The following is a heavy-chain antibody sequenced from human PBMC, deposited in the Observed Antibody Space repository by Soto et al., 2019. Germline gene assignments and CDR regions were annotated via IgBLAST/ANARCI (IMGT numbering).Heavy chain of an antibody. D-gene: IGHD6-13*01. CDR2: IRAHNGNT. CDR1: GYTFTGYG. Sequence: QVQLVQSGAEVKKPGASVKVAFKAYGYTFTGYGISWVRQAHGLGLEWTGWIRAHNGNTKYAQKVQGRVTMTTDTSTSTAYMELRRLRSDDTAVYYCARDQAAGMIDYWGQGTLVTVSS. V-gene: IGHV1-18*01. CDR3: ARDQAAGMIDY. J-gene: IGHJ4*02.